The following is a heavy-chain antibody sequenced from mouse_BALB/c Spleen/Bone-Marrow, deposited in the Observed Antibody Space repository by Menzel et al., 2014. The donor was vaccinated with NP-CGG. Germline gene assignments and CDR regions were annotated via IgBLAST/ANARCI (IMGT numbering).Heavy chain of an antibody. D-gene: IGHD1-1*01. CDR2: INPDSSTI. CDR1: GFDFRRYW. Sequence: EVKLQESGGGLVQPGGSLKLSCAASGFDFRRYWMSWVRQAPGKGLEWIGEINPDSSTINYTPSLKDKFIISRDNAKNTLYLQMTKVRSEDTALYYCARLNYYGNLFAWGAGTTVTVSS. CDR3: ARLNYYGNLFA. J-gene: IGHJ1*01. V-gene: IGHV4-1*02.